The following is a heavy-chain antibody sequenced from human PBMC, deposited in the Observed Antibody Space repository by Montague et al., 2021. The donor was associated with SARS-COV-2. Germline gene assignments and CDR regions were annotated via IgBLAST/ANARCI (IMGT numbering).Heavy chain of an antibody. V-gene: IGHV3-23*01. D-gene: IGHD2-2*01. CDR3: AKGFTSWPRGLFDY. Sequence: SLRLSCAASGFTLSSYAMNWVRQAPGKGLEWVSSISGSDDTTYYADSVKGRFTISRDSSKNTLYLQMNSLGVEETAVYYCAKGFTSWPRGLFDYWGQGSLVTVSS. CDR2: ISGSDDTT. J-gene: IGHJ4*02. CDR1: GFTLSSYA.